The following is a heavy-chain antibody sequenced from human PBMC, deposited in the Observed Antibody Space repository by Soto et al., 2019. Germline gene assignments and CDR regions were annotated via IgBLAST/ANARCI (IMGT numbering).Heavy chain of an antibody. CDR1: GYTLTELS. D-gene: IGHD1-1*01. Sequence: GASVKVSCKVSGYTLTELSMHWVRQAPGKGLEWMGGFDPEDGETIYAQKFQGRVTMTEDTSTDTAYMELSSLRSEDTAVYYCATVYFRVRTLLFDYWGQGTLVTVSS. CDR3: ATVYFRVRTLLFDY. V-gene: IGHV1-24*01. CDR2: FDPEDGET. J-gene: IGHJ4*02.